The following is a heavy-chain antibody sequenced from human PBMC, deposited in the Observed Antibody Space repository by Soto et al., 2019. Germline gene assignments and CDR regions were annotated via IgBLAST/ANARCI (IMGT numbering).Heavy chain of an antibody. CDR1: GDSVSSNSAA. J-gene: IGHJ4*02. CDR2: TYYRSKWYN. CDR3: AIVVIAAAGIDY. D-gene: IGHD6-13*01. V-gene: IGHV6-1*01. Sequence: SQTLSLTCAISGDSVSSNSAAWNWIRQSPSRGLEWLGRTYYRSKWYNDYAVSVKSRITINPDTSKNQFSLQLNSVTAADTAVYYCAIVVIAAAGIDYWGQGTLVTVSS.